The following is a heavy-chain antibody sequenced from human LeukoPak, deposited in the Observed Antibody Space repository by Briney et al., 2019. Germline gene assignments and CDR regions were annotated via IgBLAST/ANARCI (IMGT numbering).Heavy chain of an antibody. CDR1: GFTFSSYG. V-gene: IGHV3-33*06. D-gene: IGHD2-15*01. Sequence: GGSLRLSCAASGFTFSSYGMHWVRQAPGKGLEWVAVIWYDGSNKYYADSVKGRFTISRDNSKNTLYLQMNSLRAEDTAVYYCAKDARPKGGTDWFDPWGQGTLVTVSS. CDR2: IWYDGSNK. J-gene: IGHJ5*02. CDR3: AKDARPKGGTDWFDP.